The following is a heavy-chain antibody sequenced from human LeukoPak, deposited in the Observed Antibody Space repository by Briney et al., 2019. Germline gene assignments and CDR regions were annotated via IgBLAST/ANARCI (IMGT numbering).Heavy chain of an antibody. CDR2: MNPNSGNT. CDR3: ARWEGATTAAAFDI. Sequence: GASVKVSCKASGYTFTSYDINWVRQATGQGLEWMGWMNPNSGNTGYAQKFQGRVTMTRNTSISTAYMELSSLRSEDTAVYYCARWEGATTAAAFDIWGQGTVVTVSS. V-gene: IGHV1-8*01. D-gene: IGHD1-26*01. CDR1: GYTFTSYD. J-gene: IGHJ3*02.